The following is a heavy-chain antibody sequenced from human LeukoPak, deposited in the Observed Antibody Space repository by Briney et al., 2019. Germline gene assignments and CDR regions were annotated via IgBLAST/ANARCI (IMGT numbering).Heavy chain of an antibody. CDR3: ARNFMTNLNYHYYGMDV. CDR2: IYTSGST. Sequence: PSETLSLTCTASGGSISSYYWSWIRQPAGKGLEWIGRIYTSGSTNYNPSLKSRVTMSVDTSKNQFSLKLSSVTAADTAVYYCARNFMTNLNYHYYGMDVWGQGTTVTVSS. CDR1: GGSISSYY. J-gene: IGHJ6*02. V-gene: IGHV4-4*07. D-gene: IGHD1-14*01.